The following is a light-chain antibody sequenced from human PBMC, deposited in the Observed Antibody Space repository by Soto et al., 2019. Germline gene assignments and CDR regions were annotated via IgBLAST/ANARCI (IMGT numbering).Light chain of an antibody. CDR2: AAS. V-gene: IGKV1-27*01. Sequence: DIQMTQSPSSLSASVGDRVTITCRASQGISNFLAWYQQKPGKVPKLLIYAASTLQSGVPSRFCGSGSGTDFTLTISSLQPEDVATYYCQQYHSAPSLTFGGGTKVEIK. CDR1: QGISNF. CDR3: QQYHSAPSLT. J-gene: IGKJ4*01.